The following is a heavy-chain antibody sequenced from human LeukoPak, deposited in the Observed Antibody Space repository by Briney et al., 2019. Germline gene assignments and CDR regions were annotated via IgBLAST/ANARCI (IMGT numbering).Heavy chain of an antibody. CDR3: STVRYCSGGSCVGGMDV. J-gene: IGHJ6*02. CDR2: IKSKTDGGTT. D-gene: IGHD2-15*01. CDR1: GFTFSNYA. Sequence: PGGSLRLSCAASGFTFSNYAMSWVRQAPGKGLEWVGRIKSKTDGGTTDYAAPVKGRFIISRDDSKNTLYLQMNSLKTEDTAVYYCSTVRYCSGGSCVGGMDVWGQGTTVTVSS. V-gene: IGHV3-15*01.